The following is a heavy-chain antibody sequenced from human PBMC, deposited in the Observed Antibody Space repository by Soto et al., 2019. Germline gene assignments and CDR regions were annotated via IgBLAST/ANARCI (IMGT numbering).Heavy chain of an antibody. CDR3: ARGSIAAAGLDP. Sequence: QVQLVESGGGVVQPGRSLRLSCAASGFTFSSYAMHWVRQAPGKGLEWVAVISYDGSNKYYADSVKGRFTISRDNSKNTLYLQMNSLRAEDTAVYYCARGSIAAAGLDPWGQGTLVTVSS. V-gene: IGHV3-30-3*01. CDR1: GFTFSSYA. CDR2: ISYDGSNK. J-gene: IGHJ5*02. D-gene: IGHD6-13*01.